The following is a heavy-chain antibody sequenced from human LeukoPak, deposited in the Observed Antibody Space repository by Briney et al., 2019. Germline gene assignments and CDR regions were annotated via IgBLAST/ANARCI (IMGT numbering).Heavy chain of an antibody. Sequence: GGSLRLSCAPSGFTFSSYAMSWVRQAPGKGLEWVSAISGSGGSTYYADSVKGRFTISRDNSKNTLYLQMNSLRAEDTAVYYCAKEGSTRDYYGSGSYYYFDYWGQGTLVTVS. V-gene: IGHV3-23*01. D-gene: IGHD3-10*01. CDR3: AKEGSTRDYYGSGSYYYFDY. CDR2: ISGSGGST. J-gene: IGHJ4*02. CDR1: GFTFSSYA.